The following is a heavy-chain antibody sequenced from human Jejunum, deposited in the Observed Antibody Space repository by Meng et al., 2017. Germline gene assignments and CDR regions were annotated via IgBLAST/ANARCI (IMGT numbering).Heavy chain of an antibody. Sequence: CAASGFTFSSYGMHWVRQAPGQGLEWVAVIWYDGSNRYYADSVKGRFTISRDNSKDAVYLQMNSLRAEDTAVFYCARAHGDYGYWYFDLWGLGTLVTVSS. D-gene: IGHD4-17*01. V-gene: IGHV3-33*01. J-gene: IGHJ2*01. CDR3: ARAHGDYGYWYFDL. CDR1: GFTFSSYG. CDR2: IWYDGSNR.